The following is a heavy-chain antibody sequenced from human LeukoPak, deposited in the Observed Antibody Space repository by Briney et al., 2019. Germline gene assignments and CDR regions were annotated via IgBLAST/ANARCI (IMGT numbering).Heavy chain of an antibody. D-gene: IGHD3-16*01. V-gene: IGHV1-8*01. J-gene: IGHJ4*02. CDR1: GYTFTSYD. CDR2: MNLNSGNT. Sequence: ASVTVSCKASGYTFTSYDINWVRQAPGQGLEWMGWMNLNSGNTGYAQKFQGRVTMTRNTSISTAYMELSSLRSEDTAVYYCARAFMITFGGVIGYWGQGTLVTVSS. CDR3: ARAFMITFGGVIGY.